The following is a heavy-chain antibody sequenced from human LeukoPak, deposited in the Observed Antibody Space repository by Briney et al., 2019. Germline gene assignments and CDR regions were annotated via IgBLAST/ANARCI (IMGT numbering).Heavy chain of an antibody. CDR3: ARVGYYDSSGYHDAFDI. V-gene: IGHV4-61*01. CDR1: GGSISSRSYY. Sequence: SETLSLTCTVSGGSISSRSYYWGWIRQSPGKGLEWIGYIYYSGSTNYNPSLKSRVTISVDTSKNQFSLKLSSVTAADTAVYYCARVGYYDSSGYHDAFDIWGQGTMVTVSS. J-gene: IGHJ3*02. D-gene: IGHD3-22*01. CDR2: IYYSGST.